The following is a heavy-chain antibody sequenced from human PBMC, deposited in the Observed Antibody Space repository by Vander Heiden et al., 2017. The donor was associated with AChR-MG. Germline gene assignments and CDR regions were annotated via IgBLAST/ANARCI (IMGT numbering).Heavy chain of an antibody. CDR1: GFTFSSYA. J-gene: IGHJ4*02. D-gene: IGHD6-19*01. CDR3: AYLNRWLPHGY. V-gene: IGHV3-23*01. CDR2: ISGSGGTT. Sequence: EVQLLESGGGLVQPGGSVRLSCAASGFTFSSYAMSWVRQAPGKGLEWVSAISGSGGTTYYADSVKGRFTISRDNSKNTLYLQMNSLRAEDTAVYYCAYLNRWLPHGYWGQGTLVTVSS.